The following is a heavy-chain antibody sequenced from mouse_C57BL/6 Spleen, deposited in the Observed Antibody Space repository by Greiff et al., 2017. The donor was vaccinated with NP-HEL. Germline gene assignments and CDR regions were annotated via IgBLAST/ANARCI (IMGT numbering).Heavy chain of an antibody. CDR3: ARAGLGRPFDY. V-gene: IGHV1-80*01. CDR1: GYAFSSYW. Sequence: VQLQQSGAELVKPGASVKISCKASGYAFSSYWMNWVKQRPGKGLEWIGQIYPGAGDTTYNGKFKGKATLTADKSSGTAYMQLSSLTSEDSAVYCCARAGLGRPFDYWGQGTTLTVSS. D-gene: IGHD4-1*01. CDR2: IYPGAGDT. J-gene: IGHJ2*01.